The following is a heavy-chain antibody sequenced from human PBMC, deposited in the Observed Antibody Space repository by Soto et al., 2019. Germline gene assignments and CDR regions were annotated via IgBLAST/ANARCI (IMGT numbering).Heavy chain of an antibody. V-gene: IGHV1-69*12. CDR2: IMPVFATP. CDR3: ARDKDRQQLGGNYYYILDV. D-gene: IGHD3-3*02. J-gene: IGHJ6*02. CDR1: GGTFSTSA. Sequence: QVQLMQSGAEVKKPGSSVKVSCKASGGTFSTSAISWVRQAPGDGLEWVGGIMPVFATPDYEQKFQGRVTISADESTTTAYLELTSLTTDDTAVYYCARDKDRQQLGGNYYYILDVWGQGTAITVSS.